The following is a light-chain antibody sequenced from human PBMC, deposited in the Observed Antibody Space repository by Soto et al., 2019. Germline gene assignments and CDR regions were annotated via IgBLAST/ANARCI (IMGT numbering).Light chain of an antibody. CDR2: AAS. V-gene: IGKV1-39*01. J-gene: IGKJ1*01. CDR3: QQSYSTHWT. Sequence: DIQMTQSPSSLSASVGDRVTITCRASQSISSYLNWYQQKPGKAPKLLIYAASSLQSGVPSRFSGSGSGTDFTLTISCLQPEDFATYYCQQSYSTHWTFGQGTKVEIK. CDR1: QSISSY.